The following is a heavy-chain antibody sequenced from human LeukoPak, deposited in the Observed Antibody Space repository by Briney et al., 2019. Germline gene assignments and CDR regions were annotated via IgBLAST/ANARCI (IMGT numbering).Heavy chain of an antibody. J-gene: IGHJ5*02. Sequence: PSETLSLTRTVSGGSISSGGYYWSWIRQHPGKGLEWVGYIYYSGSTYYNPSLKSRVTISVDTSKNQFSLKLSSVTAADTAVYYCARQWLVFWFDPWGQGTLVTVSS. CDR2: IYYSGST. V-gene: IGHV4-31*03. CDR1: GGSISSGGYY. CDR3: ARQWLVFWFDP. D-gene: IGHD6-19*01.